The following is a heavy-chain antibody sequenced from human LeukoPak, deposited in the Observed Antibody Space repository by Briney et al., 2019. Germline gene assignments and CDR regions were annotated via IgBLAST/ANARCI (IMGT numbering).Heavy chain of an antibody. V-gene: IGHV3-64*01. CDR2: ISSNGGST. CDR1: GFTFSSYA. CDR3: ARDLGGPSWFDP. Sequence: GGSLRLSCAASGFTFSSYAMHWVRQAPGKGLEYVSAISSNGGSTYYANSVKGRFTISRDNSKNALYLQMGSLRAEDMAVYYCARDLGGPSWFDPWGQGTLVTVSS. J-gene: IGHJ5*02. D-gene: IGHD3-10*01.